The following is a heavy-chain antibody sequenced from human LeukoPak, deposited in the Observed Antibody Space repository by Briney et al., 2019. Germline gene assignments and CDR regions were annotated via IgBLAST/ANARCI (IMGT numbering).Heavy chain of an antibody. CDR3: ARDPRRSVTIIVVAAGFDP. J-gene: IGHJ5*02. Sequence: SETLSLTCTVSGGSINNYYWGWIRQPPGKGLECIGSIYYSGSTYYNPSLKSRVTISVDTSKNQFSLKLGAVTAADTAVYYCARDPRRSVTIIVVAAGFDPWGQGTLVTVSS. D-gene: IGHD3-22*01. V-gene: IGHV4-39*07. CDR1: GGSINNYY. CDR2: IYYSGST.